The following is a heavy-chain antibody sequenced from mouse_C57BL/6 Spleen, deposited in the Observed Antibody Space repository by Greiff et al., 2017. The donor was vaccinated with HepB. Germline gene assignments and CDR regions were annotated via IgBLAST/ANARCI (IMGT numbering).Heavy chain of an antibody. CDR3: ARTPSHYDEYYYAMDY. V-gene: IGHV1-42*01. CDR1: GYSFTGYY. J-gene: IGHJ4*01. Sequence: EVKLMESGPELVKPGASVKISCKASGYSFTGYYMNWVKQSPEKSLEWIGEINPSTGGTTYNQKFKAKATLTVDKSSSTAYMQLKSLTSEDSAVYYCARTPSHYDEYYYAMDYWGQGTSVTVSS. CDR2: INPSTGGT. D-gene: IGHD2-4*01.